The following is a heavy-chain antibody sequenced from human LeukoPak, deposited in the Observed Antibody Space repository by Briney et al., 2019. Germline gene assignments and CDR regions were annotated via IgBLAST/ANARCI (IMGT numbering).Heavy chain of an antibody. J-gene: IGHJ4*02. CDR1: GYTFTSYG. V-gene: IGHV1-18*01. D-gene: IGHD6-13*01. CDR2: ISAYNGNT. Sequence: ASVKVSCKASGYTFTSYGISWLRQAPGQGLEWMGWISAYNGNTNYAQKLQGRVTMTTDTSTSTAYMELRSLKTDDTAGYYCGRDAAAAGPFDYWGQGTLVTVSS. CDR3: GRDAAAAGPFDY.